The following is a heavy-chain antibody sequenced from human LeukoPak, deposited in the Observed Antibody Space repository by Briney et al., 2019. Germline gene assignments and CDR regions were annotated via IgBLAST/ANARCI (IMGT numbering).Heavy chain of an antibody. D-gene: IGHD5-24*01. CDR3: ARHEAEMATILGNY. J-gene: IGHJ4*02. CDR1: GYPIRSGFY. CDR2: IYHSGST. V-gene: IGHV4-38-2*01. Sequence: KPSETLSLTCVVSGYPIRSGFYWGWIRQPPGKGLEWVGSIYHSGSTFYNPSLKSRVTISVDTSKNQLTLSLRSVTAADTAVYYCARHEAEMATILGNYWGQGNLVIVSS.